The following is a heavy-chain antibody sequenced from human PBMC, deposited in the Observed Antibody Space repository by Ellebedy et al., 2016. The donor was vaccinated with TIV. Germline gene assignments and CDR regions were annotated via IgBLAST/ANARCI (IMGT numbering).Heavy chain of an antibody. CDR1: GGSISSYY. CDR3: ARVDSDLVTVDDYHYYVDV. J-gene: IGHJ6*03. D-gene: IGHD5-18*01. Sequence: SETLSLTCTVSGGSISSYYWNWIRQPPGKGLEWIGYIYYSGSTNYNPSLKSRVTISVDTSKSQFSLRLRSVTAADTAVYYCARVDSDLVTVDDYHYYVDVWGKGTTVTVSS. V-gene: IGHV4-59*01. CDR2: IYYSGST.